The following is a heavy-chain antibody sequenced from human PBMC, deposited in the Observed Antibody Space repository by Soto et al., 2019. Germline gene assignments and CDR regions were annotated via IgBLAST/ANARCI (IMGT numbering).Heavy chain of an antibody. Sequence: GGSLRLSCAASGFTVSSNYMSWVRQAPGKGLGWVSVIYSGGSTYYADSVKGRFTISRDNSKNTLYLQMNSLRAEDTAVYYCARDYYDSSGYYYSFDYWGQGTLVTVSS. D-gene: IGHD3-22*01. CDR3: ARDYYDSSGYYYSFDY. CDR2: IYSGGST. CDR1: GFTVSSNY. V-gene: IGHV3-53*01. J-gene: IGHJ4*02.